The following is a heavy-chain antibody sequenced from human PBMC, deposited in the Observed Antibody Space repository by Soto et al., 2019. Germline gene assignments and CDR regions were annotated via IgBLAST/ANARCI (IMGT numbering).Heavy chain of an antibody. CDR3: AKDLSVLRYFDWLLDFDY. V-gene: IGHV3-23*01. J-gene: IGHJ4*02. Sequence: EVQLLESGGGLVQPGGSLRLSCAASGFTFSSYAMSWVHQAPGKGLEWVSAISGSGGSTYYADSVKGRFTISRDNSKNTLYLQMNSLRAEDTAVYYCAKDLSVLRYFDWLLDFDYWGQGTLVTVSS. CDR1: GFTFSSYA. D-gene: IGHD3-9*01. CDR2: ISGSGGST.